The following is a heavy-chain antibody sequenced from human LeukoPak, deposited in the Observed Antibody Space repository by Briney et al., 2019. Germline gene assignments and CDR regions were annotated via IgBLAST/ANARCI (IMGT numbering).Heavy chain of an antibody. J-gene: IGHJ4*02. V-gene: IGHV4-34*01. D-gene: IGHD4-11*01. Sequence: SETLSLTCAVYGASFSGYYWSWIRQPPGKGLEWIGEINHSGSTDYNPSLKSRVTISVDTSKNQFSLKLTSMTAADTAVYFCASGSYSNYVLDSWGQGTLVTVSS. CDR1: GASFSGYY. CDR2: INHSGST. CDR3: ASGSYSNYVLDS.